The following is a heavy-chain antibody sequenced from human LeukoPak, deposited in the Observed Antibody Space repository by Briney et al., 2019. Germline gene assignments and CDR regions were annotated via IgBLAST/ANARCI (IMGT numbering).Heavy chain of an antibody. CDR1: GSAFGDYG. CDR3: ARDLSSGWYSLGY. J-gene: IGHJ4*02. D-gene: IGHD6-13*01. V-gene: IGHV3-20*04. Sequence: PGGSLRLSCAASGSAFGDYGMNWVRQAPGKGLEWVAGINWDGGATGYVESVKGRFTISRDNARRFLYLQMDSLRVEDTAFYYCARDLSSGWYSLGYWGQGTQVIVSS. CDR2: INWDGGAT.